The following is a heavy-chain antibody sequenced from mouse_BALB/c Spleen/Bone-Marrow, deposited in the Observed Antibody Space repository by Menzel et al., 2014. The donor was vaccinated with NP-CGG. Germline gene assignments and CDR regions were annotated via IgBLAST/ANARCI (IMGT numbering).Heavy chain of an antibody. V-gene: IGHV7-3*02. CDR3: ARDMGGLLFDS. CDR1: GFTFTDYY. CDR2: IRNKAYGYTT. Sequence: EVKLMESGGGLVQPGGSLRLSCATSGFTFTDYYMNWVRQPPGKALEWLAFIRNKAYGYTTEYSASVKGRFTISRDNSQNILDLQMNTLRAEDSATYYCARDMGGLLFDSWGQGTTLSVSS. J-gene: IGHJ2*01. D-gene: IGHD1-1*01.